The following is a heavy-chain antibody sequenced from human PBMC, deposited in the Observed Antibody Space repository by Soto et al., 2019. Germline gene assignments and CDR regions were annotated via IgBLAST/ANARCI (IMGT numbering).Heavy chain of an antibody. V-gene: IGHV1-69*06. CDR3: AREMNQYSGYDAYYYYYGMDV. CDR2: IIPIFGTA. J-gene: IGHJ6*02. Sequence: SVKVSCKASGGTFSSYAISWVRQAPGQGLEWMGGIIPIFGTANYAQKFQGRVTITADKSTSTAYMELSSLRSEDTAVYYCAREMNQYSGYDAYYYYYGMDVWGQGTTVTVSS. CDR1: GGTFSSYA. D-gene: IGHD5-12*01.